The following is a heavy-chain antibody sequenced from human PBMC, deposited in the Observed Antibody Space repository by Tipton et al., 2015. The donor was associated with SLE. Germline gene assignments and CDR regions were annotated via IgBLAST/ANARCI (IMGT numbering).Heavy chain of an antibody. Sequence: TLSLTCAVYGGSFSGYYWSWIRQPPGKGLEWIGEINHSGSTNYNPSLKSRVTISVDTSKNQFSLKLGSVTAADTAVYYCARGLGSGYCSSTGCEGDYWGQGTLVTVSS. J-gene: IGHJ4*02. V-gene: IGHV4-34*01. CDR1: GGSFSGYY. CDR2: INHSGST. CDR3: ARGLGSGYCSSTGCEGDY. D-gene: IGHD2-2*01.